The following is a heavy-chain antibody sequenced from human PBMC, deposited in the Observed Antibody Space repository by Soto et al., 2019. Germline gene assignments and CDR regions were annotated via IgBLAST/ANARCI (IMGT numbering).Heavy chain of an antibody. CDR3: ARDPYNWNDGTFDY. Sequence: ASVKVSCKASGYTFTSYGISWVRQAPGQGLEWMGWISAYNGNTNYAQKLQGRVTMTTDTPTSTAYMELRSLRSDDTAVYYCARDPYNWNDGTFDYWGQGTLVTVSS. CDR1: GYTFTSYG. J-gene: IGHJ4*02. V-gene: IGHV1-18*01. D-gene: IGHD1-20*01. CDR2: ISAYNGNT.